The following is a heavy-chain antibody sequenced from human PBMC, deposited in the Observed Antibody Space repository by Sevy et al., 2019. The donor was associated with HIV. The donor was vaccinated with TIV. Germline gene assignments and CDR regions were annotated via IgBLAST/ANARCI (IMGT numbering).Heavy chain of an antibody. J-gene: IGHJ6*02. D-gene: IGHD6-6*01. Sequence: GGSLRLSCAASGFTFSSYWMSWVRQAPGKGLEWVANIKQDGSEKYYVDSVKGGFTISRDNAKNSQYLQMNSLRAEDTAVYYCARVTAARIYYYYYGMDVWGQGTTVTVSS. CDR1: GFTFSSYW. V-gene: IGHV3-7*01. CDR3: ARVTAARIYYYYYGMDV. CDR2: IKQDGSEK.